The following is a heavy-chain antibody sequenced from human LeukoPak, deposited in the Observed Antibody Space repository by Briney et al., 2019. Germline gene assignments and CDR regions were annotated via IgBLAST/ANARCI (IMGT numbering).Heavy chain of an antibody. J-gene: IGHJ3*02. CDR2: INPSGGNT. Sequence: GASVKVSCKASGYTFTTYYVHWVRQAPGQGLEWMGIINPSGGNTGYAQKFQGRVTMTRNTSISTAYMELSSLRSEDTAVYYCARALHAYCSGGSCMAFDIWGQGTMVTVSS. D-gene: IGHD2-15*01. CDR3: ARALHAYCSGGSCMAFDI. CDR1: GYTFTTYY. V-gene: IGHV1-46*01.